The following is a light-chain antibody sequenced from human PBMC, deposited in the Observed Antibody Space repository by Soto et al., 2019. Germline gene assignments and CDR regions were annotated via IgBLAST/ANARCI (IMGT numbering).Light chain of an antibody. CDR2: DAS. Sequence: DIQLTQSPSSLSASVGDRVTITCRASESVTIWLAWYQQKPGKAPRLLIYDASTLEGGVPSRFSASGSGTEFTLTISSLQPDDFATYYCEQYDSRSPWTFGQGTKMDIK. CDR3: EQYDSRSPWT. V-gene: IGKV1-5*01. J-gene: IGKJ1*01. CDR1: ESVTIW.